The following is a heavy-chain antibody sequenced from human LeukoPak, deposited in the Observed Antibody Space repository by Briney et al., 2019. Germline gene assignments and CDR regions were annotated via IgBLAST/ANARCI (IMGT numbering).Heavy chain of an antibody. CDR2: ISGSGGST. CDR3: ANLGYCSSTSCYYYYYYGMDV. J-gene: IGHJ6*02. CDR1: GFTFSSYA. Sequence: GGSLRLSCAASGFTFSSYAMSWVRQAPGKGLEWVSAISGSGGSTYYADSVKGRFTISRDNSENTLYLQMNSLRAEDTAVYYCANLGYCSSTSCYYYYYYGMDVWGQGTTVTVSS. D-gene: IGHD2-2*01. V-gene: IGHV3-23*01.